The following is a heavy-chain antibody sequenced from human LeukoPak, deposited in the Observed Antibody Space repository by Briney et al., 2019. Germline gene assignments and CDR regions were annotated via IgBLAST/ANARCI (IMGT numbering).Heavy chain of an antibody. CDR3: ARGSPVGATTAYYGMDV. D-gene: IGHD1-26*01. CDR2: IWYDGSNK. Sequence: QPGRSLRLSCAASGFTFSSYGMHWVRQAPGKGLEWVAVIWYDGSNKYYADSVKGRFTISRDNSKNTLYLQMNSLRAEDTAVYYCARGSPVGATTAYYGMDVWGQGTTVTVSS. CDR1: GFTFSSYG. V-gene: IGHV3-33*01. J-gene: IGHJ6*02.